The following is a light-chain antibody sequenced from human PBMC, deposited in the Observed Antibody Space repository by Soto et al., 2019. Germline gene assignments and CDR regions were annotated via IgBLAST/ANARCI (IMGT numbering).Light chain of an antibody. Sequence: IQMTQSPSSLSASVGDRVTITCQASQDSSNYLNWYQQKPGKAPKLLIYDPSNLETGVPSRFSGSGSGTDFPFPISSLQPEDIATYYCQQYDNPNLTVTFGGGTKVEIK. CDR2: DPS. V-gene: IGKV1-33*01. J-gene: IGKJ4*01. CDR1: QDSSNY. CDR3: QQYDNPNLTVT.